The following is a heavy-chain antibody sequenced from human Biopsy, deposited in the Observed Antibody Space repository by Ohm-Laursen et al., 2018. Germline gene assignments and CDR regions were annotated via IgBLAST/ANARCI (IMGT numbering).Heavy chain of an antibody. Sequence: VSSVKVSSKASGYTFTSYDITWVRQASGQGPEWIGWLNPVSGNSNFGQKFRGRVTVTSDTSISTAYMELSGLTSDDTATYYCGRAVRNQLLTDPWGQGTLVTVTS. V-gene: IGHV1-8*01. D-gene: IGHD1-7*01. CDR3: GRAVRNQLLTDP. CDR2: LNPVSGNS. CDR1: GYTFTSYD. J-gene: IGHJ5*02.